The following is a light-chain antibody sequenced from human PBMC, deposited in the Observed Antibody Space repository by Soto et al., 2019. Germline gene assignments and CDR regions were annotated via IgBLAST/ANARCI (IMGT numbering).Light chain of an antibody. CDR3: QQYNSFPFT. CDR1: QTTSSW. J-gene: IGKJ2*01. CDR2: DTS. Sequence: DIQMTQSPSTLSASVGDRVIITCRASQTTSSWLAWYQQKPGEAPNLLIYDTSSLQSGVPSRFSGSGSGTEFTLTISSLQPDDFATYYCQQYNSFPFTFGQGTKADIK. V-gene: IGKV1-5*01.